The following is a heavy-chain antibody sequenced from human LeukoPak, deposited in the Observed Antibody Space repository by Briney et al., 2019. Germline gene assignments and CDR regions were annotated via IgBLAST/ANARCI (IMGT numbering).Heavy chain of an antibody. CDR3: ARAAGNIVVVPARDYYMDV. CDR1: GGTFSSYA. Sequence: ASVKVSCKASGGTFSSYAISWVRQAPGQGLEWMGWINPNSGGTNYAQKFQGRVTMTRDTSISTAYMELSRLRSDDTAVYYCARAAGNIVVVPARDYYMDVWGKGTTVTVSS. D-gene: IGHD2-2*01. V-gene: IGHV1-2*02. CDR2: INPNSGGT. J-gene: IGHJ6*03.